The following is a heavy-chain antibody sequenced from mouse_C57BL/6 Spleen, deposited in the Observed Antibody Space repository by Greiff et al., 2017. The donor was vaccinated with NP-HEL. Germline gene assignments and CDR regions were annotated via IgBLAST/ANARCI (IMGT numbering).Heavy chain of an antibody. CDR1: GFTFTDYY. J-gene: IGHJ4*01. Sequence: EVQLVESGGGLVQPGGSLSLSCAASGFTFTDYYMSWVRQPPGKALEWLGFIRNKANGYTTEHSATVKGRCTISRDNSQSILYLLMNALRAEDSATYYCARYLTGAYYAMDYWGQGTSVTVSS. D-gene: IGHD4-1*01. V-gene: IGHV7-3*01. CDR2: IRNKANGYTT. CDR3: ARYLTGAYYAMDY.